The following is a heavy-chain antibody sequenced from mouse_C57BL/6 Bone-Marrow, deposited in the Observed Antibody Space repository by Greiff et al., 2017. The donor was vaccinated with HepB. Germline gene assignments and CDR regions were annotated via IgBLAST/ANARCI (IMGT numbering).Heavy chain of an antibody. V-gene: IGHV1-82*01. CDR1: GYAFSSSW. CDR3: ARSHYGSSWDY. J-gene: IGHJ2*01. D-gene: IGHD1-1*01. Sequence: VMLVESGPELVKPGASVKISCKASGYAFSSSWMNWVKQRPGKGLEWIGRIYPGDGDTNYNGKFKGKATLTADKSSSTAYMQLSSLTSEDSAVYFCARSHYGSSWDYWGQGTTLTVSS. CDR2: IYPGDGDT.